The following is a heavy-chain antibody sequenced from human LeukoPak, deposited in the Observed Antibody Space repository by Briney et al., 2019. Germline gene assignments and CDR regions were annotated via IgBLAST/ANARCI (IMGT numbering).Heavy chain of an antibody. J-gene: IGHJ2*01. Sequence: ASVKVSCKASGYTFTSYAMNWVRQAPGQGLEWMGWINPNSGGTNYAQKFQGRVTMTRDTSISTAYMELSRLRSNDTAVYYCARTVDIVATTSYWYFDLWGRGTLVTVSS. CDR1: GYTFTSYA. CDR2: INPNSGGT. CDR3: ARTVDIVATTSYWYFDL. D-gene: IGHD5-12*01. V-gene: IGHV1-2*02.